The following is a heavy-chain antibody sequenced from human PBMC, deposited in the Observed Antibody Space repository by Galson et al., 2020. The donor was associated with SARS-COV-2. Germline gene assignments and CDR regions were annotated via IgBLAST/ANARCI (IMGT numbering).Heavy chain of an antibody. J-gene: IGHJ6*02. CDR2: IYPGDSDT. Sequence: HGESLKISCKGSGYSFTSYWIGWVRQMPGKGLEWMGIIYPGDSDTRYSPSFQGQVTISADKSISTAYLQWSSLKASDTAMYYCARQPFRRSSSSGSNYYYYYGMDVWGQGTTVTVSS. CDR1: GYSFTSYW. V-gene: IGHV5-51*01. CDR3: ARQPFRRSSSSGSNYYYYYGMDV. D-gene: IGHD6-6*01.